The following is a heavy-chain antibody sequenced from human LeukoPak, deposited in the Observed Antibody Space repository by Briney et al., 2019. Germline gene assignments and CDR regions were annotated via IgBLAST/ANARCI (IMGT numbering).Heavy chain of an antibody. J-gene: IGHJ3*01. CDR2: ISLYSGRI. V-gene: IGHV3-9*01. D-gene: IGHD3/OR15-3a*01. CDR1: GFTFDDSA. CDR3: LKGGQVNIDAFYF. Sequence: PGGSLRLSCAASGFTFDDSAMHWVRQRPGQGLEWVSSISLYSGRIYYADSVKGRFPISRDNAKNPLYLQMNSLKSEDTALYYWLKGGQVNIDAFYFWGQGTRVTVSS.